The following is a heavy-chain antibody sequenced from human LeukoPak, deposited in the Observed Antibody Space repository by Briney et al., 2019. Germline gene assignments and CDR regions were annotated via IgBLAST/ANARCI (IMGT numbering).Heavy chain of an antibody. D-gene: IGHD6-19*01. V-gene: IGHV3-53*05. CDR3: AKDMVSSRQYSSGWYDY. CDR2: IYSGGST. CDR1: GFTVSSNY. Sequence: GGSLRLSCAASGFTVSSNYMSWVRQAPGKGLEWVSVIYSGGSTYYADSVKGRFTISRDNAKNSLYLQMNSLRAEDTALYYCAKDMVSSRQYSSGWYDYWGQGTLVTVSS. J-gene: IGHJ4*02.